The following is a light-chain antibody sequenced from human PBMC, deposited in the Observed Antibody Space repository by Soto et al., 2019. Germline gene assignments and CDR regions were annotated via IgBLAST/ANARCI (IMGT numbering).Light chain of an antibody. CDR2: EVS. CDR3: SSYACSNNLGV. CDR1: SSDVGGYNY. V-gene: IGLV2-8*01. Sequence: QSALTQPPSASGSPGQSVTISCTGTSSDVGGYNYVSWYQQHPGKAPKLMIYEVSKRPSGVPDRFSGSKSGNTASLTVSGLQAEDEADYYWSSYACSNNLGVFGTGTKVTVL. J-gene: IGLJ1*01.